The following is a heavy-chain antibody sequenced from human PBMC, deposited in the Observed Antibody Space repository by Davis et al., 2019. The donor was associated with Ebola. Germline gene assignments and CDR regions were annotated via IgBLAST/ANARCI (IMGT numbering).Heavy chain of an antibody. D-gene: IGHD2-15*01. V-gene: IGHV1-46*01. Sequence: AASVKVSCKASGYTFTSYYMHWVRQAPGQGLEWMGIINPSGGSTSYAQKFQGRVTMTRNTSISTAYMELSSLRSEDTAVYYCARAKSRYCSGGSCFLRSGWFDPWGQGTLVTVSS. CDR3: ARAKSRYCSGGSCFLRSGWFDP. J-gene: IGHJ5*02. CDR2: INPSGGST. CDR1: GYTFTSYY.